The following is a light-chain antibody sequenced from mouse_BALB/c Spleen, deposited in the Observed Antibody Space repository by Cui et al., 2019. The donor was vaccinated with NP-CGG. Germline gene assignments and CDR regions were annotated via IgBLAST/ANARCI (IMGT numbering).Light chain of an antibody. J-gene: IGLJ1*01. CDR1: TGAVTTRNY. Sequence: QAVVPRESALTTSPGETVTFTCRSSTGAVTTRNYANWVQEKPDHLFTGLIGGTNNRAPGVPARFSGSLIGDKAALTITGAQTEDEAIYFCALWYTNHWVFGGGTKLTVL. V-gene: IGLV1*01. CDR3: ALWYTNHWV. CDR2: GTN.